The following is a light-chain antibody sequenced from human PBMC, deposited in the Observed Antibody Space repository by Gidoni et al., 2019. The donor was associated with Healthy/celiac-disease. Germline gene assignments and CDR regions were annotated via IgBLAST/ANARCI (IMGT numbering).Light chain of an antibody. CDR1: QSVSSS. CDR2: DAS. Sequence: EIVLTQSPATLSLSPGERATLSCRSSQSVSSSFAWYHQKPGQAPRLLIYDASNRATGIPARFSGSGSGTDFTLTTSSLEPEDFAVYYCQQRRNWPPWTFGQGTKMEIK. V-gene: IGKV3-11*01. J-gene: IGKJ1*01. CDR3: QQRRNWPPWT.